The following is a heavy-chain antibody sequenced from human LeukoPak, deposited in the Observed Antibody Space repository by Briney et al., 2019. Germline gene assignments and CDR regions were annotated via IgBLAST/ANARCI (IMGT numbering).Heavy chain of an antibody. V-gene: IGHV4-39*02. D-gene: IGHD3-22*01. CDR3: ARDSFYDSSGYSPPFDY. Sequence: SETLSLTCTVSGGSISSSSYYWGWIRQPPGKGLEWIGSIYYSGSTYYNPSLKSRVTISVDTSKNQFSLKLSSVTAADTAVYYCARDSFYDSSGYSPPFDYWGQGTLVTVSS. CDR1: GGSISSSSYY. J-gene: IGHJ4*02. CDR2: IYYSGST.